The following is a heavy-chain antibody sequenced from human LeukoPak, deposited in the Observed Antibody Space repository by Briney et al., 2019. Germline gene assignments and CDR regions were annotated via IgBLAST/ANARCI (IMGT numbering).Heavy chain of an antibody. CDR2: IGAYSGDT. CDR3: ARGGTSYYESSGYDS. J-gene: IGHJ4*02. CDR1: NSTFSG. V-gene: IGHV1-18*01. Sequence: WASVKVSCKASNSTFSGMSWVRQAPGQGLEWMGWIGAYSGDTHYAQKVQDRVTLTADTSTNTAFMELRSLTSDDTAIYYCARGGTSYYESSGYDSWGQGTLVTVTS. D-gene: IGHD3-22*01.